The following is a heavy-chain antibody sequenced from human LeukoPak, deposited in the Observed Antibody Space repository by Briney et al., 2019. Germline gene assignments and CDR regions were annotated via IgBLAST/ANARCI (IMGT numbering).Heavy chain of an antibody. Sequence: ASVKVSCKASRYTFTDYYMHWVRQAPGQGLEWMGWINPNSGGTNSAKKFQGGVTMTRDTSISTVYMELNRLSSDDAAVYFCARTSYSNAFDYWGQGTLVTVSS. CDR3: ARTSYSNAFDY. CDR2: INPNSGGT. D-gene: IGHD4-11*01. J-gene: IGHJ4*02. V-gene: IGHV1-2*02. CDR1: RYTFTDYY.